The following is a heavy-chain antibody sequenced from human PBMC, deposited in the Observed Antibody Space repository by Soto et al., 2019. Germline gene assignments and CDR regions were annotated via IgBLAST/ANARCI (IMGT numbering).Heavy chain of an antibody. D-gene: IGHD2-21*01. CDR3: AKDDVDRPSDSYSSSYGMHG. CDR1: GFTFSSYG. V-gene: IGHV3-30*18. CDR2: ISYDGSNK. Sequence: GGSLRLSCAASGFTFSSYGMHWVRQAPGKGLEWVAVISYDGSNKYYADSVKGRFTISIDNSKNTLYLQMNSLRAEDTAVYYCAKDDVDRPSDSYSSSYGMHGGGEGTTVTVSS. J-gene: IGHJ6*04.